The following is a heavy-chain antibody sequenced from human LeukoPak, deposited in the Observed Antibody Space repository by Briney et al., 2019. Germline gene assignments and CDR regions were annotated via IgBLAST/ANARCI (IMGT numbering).Heavy chain of an antibody. Sequence: ASVKVSCKASGYTFTSYGISWVRQAPGQGLEWMGWISAYNGNTNYAQKLQGRVTMTTDTSTSTAYMELRSLRSDDTAVYYCARRYCSGGSCQRTRYFDYWGQGTLVTVSS. V-gene: IGHV1-18*01. CDR3: ARRYCSGGSCQRTRYFDY. D-gene: IGHD2-15*01. J-gene: IGHJ4*02. CDR2: ISAYNGNT. CDR1: GYTFTSYG.